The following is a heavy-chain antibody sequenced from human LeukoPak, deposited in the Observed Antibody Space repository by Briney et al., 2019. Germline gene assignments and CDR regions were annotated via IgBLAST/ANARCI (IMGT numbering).Heavy chain of an antibody. J-gene: IGHJ6*03. CDR1: GGTFSSYA. D-gene: IGHD6-13*01. V-gene: IGHV1-69*13. Sequence: AASVKVSCKASGGTFSSYAISWVRQAPGQGLEWMGGIIPIFGTANYAQKFQGRVTITADESTSTAYMELSSLRSEDTAVYYCARAGYSSSWYLSDLPYYYYYMDVWGKGTTVTVSS. CDR3: ARAGYSSSWYLSDLPYYYYYMDV. CDR2: IIPIFGTA.